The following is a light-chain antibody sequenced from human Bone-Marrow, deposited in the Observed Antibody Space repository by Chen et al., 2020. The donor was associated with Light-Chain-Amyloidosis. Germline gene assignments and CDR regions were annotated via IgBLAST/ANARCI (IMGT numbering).Light chain of an antibody. CDR1: SGSIATNC. CDR2: EDD. V-gene: IGLV6-57*01. Sequence: NFMLTQPHSVSESPGKTVIISCTRSSGSIATNCVQWYQQRPGSSPTTVIYEDDQRPSGVPDRFSGSIDRSSNSSSLTISGLKTEDEADYYCQSYQGSSQGVFGGGTKLTVL. CDR3: QSYQGSSQGV. J-gene: IGLJ3*02.